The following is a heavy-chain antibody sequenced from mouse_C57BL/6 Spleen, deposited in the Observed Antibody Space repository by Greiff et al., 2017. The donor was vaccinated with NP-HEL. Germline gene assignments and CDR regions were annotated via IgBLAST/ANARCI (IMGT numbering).Heavy chain of an antibody. J-gene: IGHJ4*01. Sequence: EVKLVESGGGLVKPGGSLKLSCAASGFTFSDYGMHWVRQAPEKGLEWVAYISSGSSTIYYADTVKGRFTISRDNAKNTLFLQMTSLRSEDTAMYYCATYYSNLYAMDYWGQGTSVTVSS. V-gene: IGHV5-17*01. CDR1: GFTFSDYG. D-gene: IGHD2-5*01. CDR2: ISSGSSTI. CDR3: ATYYSNLYAMDY.